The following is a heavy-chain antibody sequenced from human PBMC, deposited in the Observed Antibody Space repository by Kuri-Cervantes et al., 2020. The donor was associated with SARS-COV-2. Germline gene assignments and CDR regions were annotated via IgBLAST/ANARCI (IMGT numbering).Heavy chain of an antibody. J-gene: IGHJ3*02. CDR1: GFTFSSYG. CDR3: AKDLGDYDRGAFDI. D-gene: IGHD4-17*01. V-gene: IGHV3-30*02. Sequence: GESLKISCAASGFTFSSYGMHWVRQAPGKGLEWVAFIRYDGSNKYYADSVKGRFTISRDNSKNTLYLQMNSLRAEDTAVYYCAKDLGDYDRGAFDIWGQGTMVTVSS. CDR2: IRYDGSNK.